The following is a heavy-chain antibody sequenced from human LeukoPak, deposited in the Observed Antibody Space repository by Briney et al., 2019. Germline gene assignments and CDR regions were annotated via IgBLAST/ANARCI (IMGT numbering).Heavy chain of an antibody. Sequence: SETLSLTCAVYGGSFSGYYWSWIRQPAGKGLEWIGRIYTSGSTNYNPSLKSRVTISVDTSKNQFSLKLSSVTAADTAVYYCARSRWDYFDYWGQGTLVTVSS. V-gene: IGHV4-59*10. D-gene: IGHD1-26*01. CDR1: GGSFSGYY. CDR3: ARSRWDYFDY. J-gene: IGHJ4*02. CDR2: IYTSGST.